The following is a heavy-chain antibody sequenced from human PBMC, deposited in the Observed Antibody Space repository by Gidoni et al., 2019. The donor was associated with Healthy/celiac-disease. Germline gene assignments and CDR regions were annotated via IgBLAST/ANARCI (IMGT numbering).Heavy chain of an antibody. CDR3: AKDYEIAVAGPVDY. CDR1: GSPFSSYG. J-gene: IGHJ4*02. Sequence: QVQLVESGGGVVQPGRSLRLSCAASGSPFSSYGLHWVRQAPGKGLEWVAVISYDGSNKYYADSVKGRFTISRDNSKNTLYLQMNSLRAEDTAVYYCAKDYEIAVAGPVDYWGQGTLVTVSS. CDR2: ISYDGSNK. V-gene: IGHV3-30*18. D-gene: IGHD6-19*01.